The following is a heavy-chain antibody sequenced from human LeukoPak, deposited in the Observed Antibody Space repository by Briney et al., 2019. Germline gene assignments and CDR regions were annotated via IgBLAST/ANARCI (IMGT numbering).Heavy chain of an antibody. V-gene: IGHV3-23*01. CDR1: GFTFSSYA. Sequence: GGSLRLSCAASGFTFSSYAMSWVRQAPGKGLEWVSAISGSGGSTYYADSVKGRFTISRDNSKNTLYLQTNSLRAEDTAVYYCAKRGGYDFWSGYSDYWGQGTLVTVSS. CDR2: ISGSGGST. D-gene: IGHD3-3*01. J-gene: IGHJ4*02. CDR3: AKRGGYDFWSGYSDY.